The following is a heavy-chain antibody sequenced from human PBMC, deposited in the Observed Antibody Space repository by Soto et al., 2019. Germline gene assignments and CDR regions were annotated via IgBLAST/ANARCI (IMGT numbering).Heavy chain of an antibody. D-gene: IGHD6-13*01. J-gene: IGHJ1*01. CDR3: ARGGSSWSAEYYQH. CDR2: ISGYNGKT. Sequence: QVQLVQSGTEVKKPGASVKVSCKASGYTFTNYGITWVRQAPGQGPEWMGWISGYNGKTNYAQKVQGRVTMTTDTSTSTAYMDLRRLRSDDTAVYYCARGGSSWSAEYYQHWGQGTLVIVSS. CDR1: GYTFTNYG. V-gene: IGHV1-18*01.